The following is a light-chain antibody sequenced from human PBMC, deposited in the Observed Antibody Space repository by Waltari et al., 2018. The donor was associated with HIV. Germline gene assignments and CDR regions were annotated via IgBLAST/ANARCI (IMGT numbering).Light chain of an antibody. J-gene: IGLJ3*02. Sequence: QPVVTQEPSFSVSPGATVTLTCGLRPGSVSTPYYPSWSHQTPGQTPRTLLYNTDTRSSGGPDRFSGSIVGDKAVLTSTGAQADDEGDYYCALYMGSGVWVFGGGTTLTVL. CDR2: NTD. V-gene: IGLV8-61*01. CDR3: ALYMGSGVWV. CDR1: PGSVSTPYY.